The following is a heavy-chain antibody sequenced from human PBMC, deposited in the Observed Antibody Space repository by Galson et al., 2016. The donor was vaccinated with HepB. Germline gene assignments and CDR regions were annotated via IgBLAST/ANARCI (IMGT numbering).Heavy chain of an antibody. CDR3: ARAPAVVLVTAPDAFDI. CDR1: GSSVNSNTYY. J-gene: IGHJ3*02. CDR2: IYYRGST. Sequence: SETLSLTCSVSGSSVNSNTYYWSWIRQPPGKGLEWIGYIYYRGSTNYNPSLKSRVTMSVDTSKNQFSLKLRSVTAADTAVYYCARAPAVVLVTAPDAFDIWGQGTMVIVSS. V-gene: IGHV4-61*01. D-gene: IGHD2-21*02.